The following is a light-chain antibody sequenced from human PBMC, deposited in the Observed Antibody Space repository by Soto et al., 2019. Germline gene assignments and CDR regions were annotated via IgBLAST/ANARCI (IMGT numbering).Light chain of an antibody. CDR3: HQYNSWPWT. Sequence: ESLLTQSPATLSVSPGEGASLSCRASQSVGINLAWYQQKPGQAPRLLIYGASTRATGIPARFSGSGSGTEFTLSISSLQSEDFAVYYCHQYNSWPWTFGQGTKVDIK. J-gene: IGKJ1*01. V-gene: IGKV3-15*01. CDR1: QSVGIN. CDR2: GAS.